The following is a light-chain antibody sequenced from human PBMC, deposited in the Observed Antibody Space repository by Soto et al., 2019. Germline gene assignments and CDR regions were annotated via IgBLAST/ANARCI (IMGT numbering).Light chain of an antibody. CDR1: QRVSSSY. CDR3: QQYGSSPT. V-gene: IGKV3-20*01. J-gene: IGKJ1*01. Sequence: EIVLTQSPGTLSLSPGERATLSCRARQRVSSSYLAWSQQKPGQAPRLLIYGASSRATGIPDRFSGSGSGTDFTLTISRLEPEDFAVYYCQQYGSSPTFGQGTKVDIE. CDR2: GAS.